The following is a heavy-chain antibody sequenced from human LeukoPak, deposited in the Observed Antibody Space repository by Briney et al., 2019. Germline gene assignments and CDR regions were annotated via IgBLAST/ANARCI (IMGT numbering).Heavy chain of an antibody. CDR2: LYYSGST. D-gene: IGHD3-22*01. J-gene: IGHJ4*02. CDR1: GGSISSGSYY. V-gene: IGHV4-39*01. Sequence: KTSETLSLTCTVSGGSISSGSYYWSWIRQPPGEGLEWIGSLYYSGSTYYNPSLKSRVTISVDTSKNQFSLRLSSVTAADTAVYYCAREGKTYYYDSSGYYYFDYWGQGTLVTVSS. CDR3: AREGKTYYYDSSGYYYFDY.